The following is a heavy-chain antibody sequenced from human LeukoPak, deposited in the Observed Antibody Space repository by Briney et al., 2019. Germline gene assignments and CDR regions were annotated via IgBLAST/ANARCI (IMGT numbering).Heavy chain of an antibody. Sequence: GGSLRPSCAASGFTVSSNYMSWVRQAPGKGLEWVSVIYSGGSTYYADSVKGRFTISRDNSKNTLYLQMNSLRAEDTAVYYCARGGYGDLGFDYWGQGTLVTVSS. CDR1: GFTVSSNY. D-gene: IGHD4-17*01. J-gene: IGHJ4*02. CDR2: IYSGGST. V-gene: IGHV3-53*01. CDR3: ARGGYGDLGFDY.